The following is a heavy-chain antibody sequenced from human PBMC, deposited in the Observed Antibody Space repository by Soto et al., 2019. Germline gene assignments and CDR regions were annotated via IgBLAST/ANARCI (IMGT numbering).Heavy chain of an antibody. J-gene: IGHJ3*02. CDR3: ARPNYYDSSGDAFDI. Sequence: GGSLRLSCAASGFTFSSYWMHWVRQAPGKGLVWVSRINSDGSSTSYADSVKGRFTISRDNAKNTLYLQKNSLRAEDTAVYYCARPNYYDSSGDAFDIWGQGTMVTVSS. V-gene: IGHV3-74*01. CDR1: GFTFSSYW. D-gene: IGHD3-22*01. CDR2: INSDGSST.